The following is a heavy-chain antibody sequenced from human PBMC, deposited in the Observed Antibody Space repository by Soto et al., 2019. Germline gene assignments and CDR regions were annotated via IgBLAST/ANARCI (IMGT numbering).Heavy chain of an antibody. J-gene: IGHJ4*02. CDR2: ISGSGGST. V-gene: IGHV3-23*01. CDR1: GFTFSSYA. Sequence: GGSLRLSCAASGFTFSSYAMSWVRQAPGKGLEWVSAISGSGGSTYYADSVKGRFTISRDNSKNTLYLQMNSLRAEDTAVYYCAKVDTDSIWFGELLERGYYFDYWGQGTLVTVSS. CDR3: AKVDTDSIWFGELLERGYYFDY. D-gene: IGHD3-10*01.